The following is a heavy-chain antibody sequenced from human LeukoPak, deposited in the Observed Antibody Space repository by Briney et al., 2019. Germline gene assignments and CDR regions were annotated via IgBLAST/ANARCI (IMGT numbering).Heavy chain of an antibody. Sequence: GGSLRLSCAASGFTFSSYSMNWLRQAPGKGLEWVSSISSSSSYIYYADTVKGGFTISRDNAKNTLYLQMNSLRAEDTAVYYCARQSGSNGWYQRYFDYWGQGTLVTVS. D-gene: IGHD6-19*01. J-gene: IGHJ4*02. V-gene: IGHV3-21*01. CDR2: ISSSSSYI. CDR1: GFTFSSYS. CDR3: ARQSGSNGWYQRYFDY.